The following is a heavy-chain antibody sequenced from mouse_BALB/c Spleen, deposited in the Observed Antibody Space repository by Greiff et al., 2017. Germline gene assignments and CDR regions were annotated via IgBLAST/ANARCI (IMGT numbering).Heavy chain of an antibody. CDR1: GFTFSSYA. J-gene: IGHJ4*01. V-gene: IGHV5-9-4*01. CDR2: ISSGGSYT. Sequence: EVQGVESGGGLVQPGGSRKLSCAASGFTFSSYAMSWVRQSPEKRLEWVAEISSGGSYTYYPDTVTGRFTISRDNAKNTLYLEMSSLRSEDTAMYYCARYAMDYWGQGTSVTVSS. CDR3: ARYAMDY.